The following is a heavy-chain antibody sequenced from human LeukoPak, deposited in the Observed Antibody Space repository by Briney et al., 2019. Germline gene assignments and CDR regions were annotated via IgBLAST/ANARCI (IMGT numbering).Heavy chain of an antibody. CDR2: ISGSGDNT. D-gene: IGHD5-18*01. Sequence: GGCLRLSCAASGFTFSSDAMSWVRQAPGKGLEWVSGISGSGDNTYYGDSVKGRFTISRDNSKNALYLQMNSLRAEDTAVYDCARTVDTSMVYYFDYWGQGTLVTVSS. V-gene: IGHV3-23*01. CDR1: GFTFSSDA. J-gene: IGHJ4*02. CDR3: ARTVDTSMVYYFDY.